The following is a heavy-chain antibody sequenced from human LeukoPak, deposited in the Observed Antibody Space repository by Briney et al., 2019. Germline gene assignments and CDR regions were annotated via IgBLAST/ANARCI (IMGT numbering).Heavy chain of an antibody. J-gene: IGHJ5*01. Sequence: GESLKISCKGSGYSFTNSWIGWVRHRPGKGLEWMGITFLGDSNNRYSDTRYSPSLQGQVTISVDTSIGTAYLQLSSLKASDTAMYYCARHSSGFDSWGQGTLVTVSS. CDR3: ARHSSGFDS. V-gene: IGHV5-51*01. CDR2: TFLGDSNNRYSDT. D-gene: IGHD6-19*01. CDR1: GYSFTNSW.